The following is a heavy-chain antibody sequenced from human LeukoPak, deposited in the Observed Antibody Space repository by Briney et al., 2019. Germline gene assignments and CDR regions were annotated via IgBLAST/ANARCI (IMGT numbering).Heavy chain of an antibody. Sequence: TSETLSLTCAVSSYSISSGYYWGWIRQPPGKGLEWIGSIYHSGSTYYNPSLKSRVTISVDTSKNQFSLKLSSVTAADTAVYYCARPSSDYYDSSGYSLWAFDIWGQGTMVTVSS. D-gene: IGHD3-22*01. CDR3: ARPSSDYYDSSGYSLWAFDI. J-gene: IGHJ3*02. CDR1: SYSISSGYY. CDR2: IYHSGST. V-gene: IGHV4-38-2*01.